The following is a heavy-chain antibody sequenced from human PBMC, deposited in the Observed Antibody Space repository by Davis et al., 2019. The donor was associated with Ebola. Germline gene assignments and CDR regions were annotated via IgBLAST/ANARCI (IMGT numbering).Heavy chain of an antibody. Sequence: GESLKISCAASRFTFSIYAMTWVRQAPGQGLEWVSGISGSGGSTYYADSVKGRFTISRDNSKNTLYLQMNSLRAEDTAVYYCAKSGLSFGVVKYHYGMDVWGKGTTVTVSS. V-gene: IGHV3-23*01. J-gene: IGHJ6*04. CDR3: AKSGLSFGVVKYHYGMDV. CDR2: ISGSGGST. D-gene: IGHD3-3*01. CDR1: RFTFSIYA.